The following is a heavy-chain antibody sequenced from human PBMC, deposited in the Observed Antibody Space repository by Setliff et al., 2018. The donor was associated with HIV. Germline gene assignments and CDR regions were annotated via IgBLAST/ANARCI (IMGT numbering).Heavy chain of an antibody. Sequence: PSETLSLTCAVYVGSFSGHYWIWIRQPPGKGLEWIGETNPSGSTKYNPSLKSRVTISVDRSKNQFSLKLTSVTAADTAVYYCARGQDLGATWTGYYYYYMDVWGKGTKVTVSS. CDR1: VGSFSGHY. J-gene: IGHJ6*03. CDR2: TNPSGST. CDR3: ARGQDLGATWTGYYYYYMDV. V-gene: IGHV4-34*01. D-gene: IGHD1-26*01.